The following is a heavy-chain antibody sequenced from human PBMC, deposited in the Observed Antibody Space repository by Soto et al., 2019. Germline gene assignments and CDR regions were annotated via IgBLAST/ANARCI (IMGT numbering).Heavy chain of an antibody. D-gene: IGHD4-17*01. V-gene: IGHV3-48*03. J-gene: IGHJ3*02. CDR1: GFTFSSYE. CDR2: ISSSGSTI. Sequence: GESLKISCAASGFTFSSYEMNWVRQAPGKGLEWVSYISSSGSTIYYADSVKGRFTISRDNAKNSLYLQMNSLRAEDTAVYYCARDGRVTTVTTGAFDIWGQGTMVTVSS. CDR3: ARDGRVTTVTTGAFDI.